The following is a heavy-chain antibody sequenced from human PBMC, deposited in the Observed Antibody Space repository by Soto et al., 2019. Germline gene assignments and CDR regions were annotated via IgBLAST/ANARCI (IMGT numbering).Heavy chain of an antibody. D-gene: IGHD2-15*01. CDR1: GGSFSPNY. Sequence: SETLSLTCTVSGGSFSPNYWSWIRQPPGKGLEWIGYIYYSGSTNYNPSLKTRLTISLDTSKNQFSLKLSSVTAADTAVYYCAKGYCSGGSCYGFDYWGRGTLVTVSS. V-gene: IGHV4-59*01. J-gene: IGHJ4*02. CDR2: IYYSGST. CDR3: AKGYCSGGSCYGFDY.